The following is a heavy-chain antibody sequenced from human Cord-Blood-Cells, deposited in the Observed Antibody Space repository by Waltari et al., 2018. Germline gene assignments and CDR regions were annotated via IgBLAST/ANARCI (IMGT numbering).Heavy chain of an antibody. CDR1: GGTFSSFA. CDR2: IIPIFGTA. D-gene: IGHD5-12*01. V-gene: IGHV1-69*01. Sequence: QVQLVQSGAEVKKPGSSVKVSCKASGGTFSSFAISWLRQAPGQGLEWMGGIIPIFGTANYAQKFQGRVTITADESTSTAYMELSSLRSEDTAVYYCARDRSIDIVATNWFDPWGQGTLVTVSS. J-gene: IGHJ5*02. CDR3: ARDRSIDIVATNWFDP.